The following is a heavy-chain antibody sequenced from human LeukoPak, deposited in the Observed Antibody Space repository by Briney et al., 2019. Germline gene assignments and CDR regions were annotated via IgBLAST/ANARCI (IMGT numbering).Heavy chain of an antibody. CDR2: INHSGST. Sequence: SETLSLTCAVYGGSFSGYYWSWIRQPPGKGLEWIGEINHSGSTNYNPSLKSRVTMPVDTSKNQFSLKLSSVTAADTAVYYCARANQGHYGSGSYYTWGQGTLVTVSS. D-gene: IGHD3-10*01. CDR3: ARANQGHYGSGSYYT. V-gene: IGHV4-34*01. J-gene: IGHJ4*02. CDR1: GGSFSGYY.